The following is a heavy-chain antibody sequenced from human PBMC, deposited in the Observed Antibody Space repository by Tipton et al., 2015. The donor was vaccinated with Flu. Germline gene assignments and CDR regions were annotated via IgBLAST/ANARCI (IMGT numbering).Heavy chain of an antibody. J-gene: IGHJ3*02. Sequence: TLSLTCAVYGGSFSGYYWSWIRQPPGKGLEWIGEINHSGSTNYNPSLKSRVTISVDTSKNQFSLKLSSVTAADTAVYYCARGRYYYGSGRIDAFDIWGQETMVTVSS. V-gene: IGHV4-34*01. D-gene: IGHD3-10*01. CDR2: INHSGST. CDR3: ARGRYYYGSGRIDAFDI. CDR1: GGSFSGYY.